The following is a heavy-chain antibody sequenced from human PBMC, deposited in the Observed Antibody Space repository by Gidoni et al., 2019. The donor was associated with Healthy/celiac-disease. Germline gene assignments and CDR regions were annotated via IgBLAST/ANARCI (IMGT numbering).Heavy chain of an antibody. D-gene: IGHD2-2*01. Sequence: EVQLVESGGGLVQPGGFLRLSGAAAGLAFSSYAMSRVRQDSGTGLEWVSAVSGSGGSTYYADSVKGRFTISRDNSKNTLYLQMNSLRAEDTAVYYCARSYCSSTSCYRKSSIAARLGLAGFDYWGQGTLVTVSS. J-gene: IGHJ4*02. CDR1: GLAFSSYA. CDR2: VSGSGGST. V-gene: IGHV3-23*04. CDR3: ARSYCSSTSCYRKSSIAARLGLAGFDY.